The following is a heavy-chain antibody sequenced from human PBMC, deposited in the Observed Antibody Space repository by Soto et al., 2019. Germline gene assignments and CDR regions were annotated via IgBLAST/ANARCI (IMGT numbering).Heavy chain of an antibody. D-gene: IGHD3-10*01. V-gene: IGHV5-51*01. CDR3: ARLLGTYYGSGSQVGYYYMDV. CDR1: GYSFTSYW. J-gene: IGHJ6*03. Sequence: PGESLKISCKGSGYSFTSYWIGWVRQMPGKGLEWMGIIYPGDSDTRYSPSFQGQVTISADKSISTAYLQWSSLKASDTAMYYCARLLGTYYGSGSQVGYYYMDVWGKGTTVTVSS. CDR2: IYPGDSDT.